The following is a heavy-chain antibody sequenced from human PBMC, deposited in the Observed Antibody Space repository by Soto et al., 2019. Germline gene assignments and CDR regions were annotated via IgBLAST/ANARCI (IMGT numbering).Heavy chain of an antibody. CDR1: GDSISSGGYY. V-gene: IGHV4-31*03. D-gene: IGHD3-22*01. J-gene: IGHJ4*02. Sequence: SETLSLTCTVSGDSISSGGYYWSWIRQHPGKGLEWIGYIYYSGSTYYNPSLKSRVTISVDTSKNQFSLKLSSVTAADTAVYYCAREGDSSGYYRYWGQGTLVTVSS. CDR2: IYYSGST. CDR3: AREGDSSGYYRY.